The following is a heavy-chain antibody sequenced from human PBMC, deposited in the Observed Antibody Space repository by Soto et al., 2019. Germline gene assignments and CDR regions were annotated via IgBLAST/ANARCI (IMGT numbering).Heavy chain of an antibody. CDR2: IRNKANTYAT. D-gene: IGHD1-26*01. CDR3: SSLIVGATPY. J-gene: IGHJ4*02. V-gene: IGHV3-73*01. Sequence: GGSLRLSCAASGFTFSGSAMHWVRQAAGKGLEWVGRIRNKANTYATAYAASVKGRFTISRDDSKNTAYLKMNSLKTEDTAVYYCSSLIVGATPYWGQGTLVTVSS. CDR1: GFTFSGSA.